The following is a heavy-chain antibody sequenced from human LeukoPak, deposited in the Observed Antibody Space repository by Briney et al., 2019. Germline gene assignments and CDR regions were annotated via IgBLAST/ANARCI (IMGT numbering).Heavy chain of an antibody. CDR3: ARDKTDSGWNRFDY. J-gene: IGHJ4*02. V-gene: IGHV4-59*01. CDR2: IYYSGST. D-gene: IGHD6-19*01. CDR1: GGSISSYY. Sequence: SETLSLTCTVSGGSISSYYWSWIRQPPGKGLEWIGYIYYSGSTNYNPSLKSRVTISVDTSKNQFSLKLSSVTAADTAVYYCARDKTDSGWNRFDYWGQGTPVTVSS.